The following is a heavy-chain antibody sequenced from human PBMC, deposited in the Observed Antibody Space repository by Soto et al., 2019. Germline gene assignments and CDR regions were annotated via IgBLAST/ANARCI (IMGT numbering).Heavy chain of an antibody. CDR3: ASHYDSGSYYYRGLDY. D-gene: IGHD3-22*01. J-gene: IGHJ4*02. CDR1: GGTFNSYA. CDR2: IIPIFGTA. Sequence: QVQLVQSGAEVKKPGSSVKVSCKASGGTFNSYAISWVRQAPGQGLEWMGGIIPIFGTADYAQKFQGRVTITAVESTSTAYMEPSSLRSEDTAVYYCASHYDSGSYYYRGLDYWGQGTLVTASS. V-gene: IGHV1-69*12.